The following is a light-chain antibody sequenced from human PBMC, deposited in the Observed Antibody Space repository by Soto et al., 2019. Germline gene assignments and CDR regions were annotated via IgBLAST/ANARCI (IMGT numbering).Light chain of an antibody. CDR3: QLWDSTRDHHV. J-gene: IGLJ1*01. CDR1: NIGSKS. V-gene: IGLV3-21*02. CDR2: ADD. Sequence: SYELTQPPSVSVAPGQTARITFGGNNIGSKSVHWYQQKPGQAPVLVVYADDDRPSGIPERISGSNSGNTATLTISRVEAGDEADYYCQLWDSTRDHHVFGSGTKLTVL.